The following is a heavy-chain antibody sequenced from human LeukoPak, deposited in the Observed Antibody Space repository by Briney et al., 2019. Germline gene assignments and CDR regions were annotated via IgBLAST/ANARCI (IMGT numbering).Heavy chain of an antibody. CDR2: IYSGGST. J-gene: IGHJ4*02. D-gene: IGHD3-22*01. CDR3: ARDPGYYDSSGYVVDY. CDR1: GFTVSSNY. Sequence: PGGSLRLSCAASGFTVSSNYMSWVRQAPGKGLEWVSVIYSGGSTYYADSVKGRFTISRDNSKNTLYLQMNSLRAEDTAVYYCARDPGYYDSSGYVVDYWGQGTLVTVSS. V-gene: IGHV3-53*01.